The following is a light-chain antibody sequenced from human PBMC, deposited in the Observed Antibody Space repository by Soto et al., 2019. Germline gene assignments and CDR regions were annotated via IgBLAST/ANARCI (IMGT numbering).Light chain of an antibody. Sequence: EIVLTQSPGTLSLSPGERATLSCRTSQSVSSDHLAWYQQKGGQAPRLLIYGASNRATGIPDRFSGSGSGTDFTLTISRLEPEDFAVYHCQQYGRSRWTFGQGTKVDIK. CDR1: QSVSSDH. V-gene: IGKV3-20*01. CDR3: QQYGRSRWT. CDR2: GAS. J-gene: IGKJ1*01.